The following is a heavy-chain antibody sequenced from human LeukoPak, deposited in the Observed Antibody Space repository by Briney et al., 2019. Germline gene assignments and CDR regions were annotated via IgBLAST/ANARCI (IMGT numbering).Heavy chain of an antibody. CDR1: GFTFDAYS. D-gene: IGHD3-16*01. J-gene: IGHJ4*02. V-gene: IGHV3-43*01. Sequence: PGTSLRLSCAASGFTFDAYSMHWVRQAPGKGLEWVSLISWDGGGTYYAASVKGRFTISRDNSKNSLYLQMNSLRIEDTAFYYCAKEGGGGEIDYWGQGTLVTVSS. CDR3: AKEGGGGEIDY. CDR2: ISWDGGGT.